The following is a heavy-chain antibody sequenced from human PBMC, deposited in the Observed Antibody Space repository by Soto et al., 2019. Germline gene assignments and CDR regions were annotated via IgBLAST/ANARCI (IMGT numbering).Heavy chain of an antibody. CDR1: GYTFTRFG. J-gene: IGHJ4*02. CDR2: ISAYNGNT. D-gene: IGHD3-22*01. V-gene: IGHV1-18*01. CDR3: AKPYYYDSSGYYYPFDF. Sequence: ASVKVSCKASGYTFTRFGISWVRQAPGQGLEWMGWISAYNGNTNYAQNLKGRVTMTTETSTSTAYMELRSLRSDDTAVYFCAKPYYYDSSGYYYPFDFWGQGTLVTVSS.